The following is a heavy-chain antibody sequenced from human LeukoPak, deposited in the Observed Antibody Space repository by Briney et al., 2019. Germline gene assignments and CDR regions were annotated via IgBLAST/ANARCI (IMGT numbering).Heavy chain of an antibody. D-gene: IGHD6-19*01. CDR1: GGSISSGGYY. V-gene: IGHV4-31*03. J-gene: IGHJ4*02. Sequence: PSETLSLTCTVSGGSISSGGYYWSWIRQHPGKGLEWIGYIYYSGSTYYNPSLKSRVTISVDTSKNQFSLKLSSVTAADTAVYYCAGELSGWHGVDYWGQGTLVTVSS. CDR3: AGELSGWHGVDY. CDR2: IYYSGST.